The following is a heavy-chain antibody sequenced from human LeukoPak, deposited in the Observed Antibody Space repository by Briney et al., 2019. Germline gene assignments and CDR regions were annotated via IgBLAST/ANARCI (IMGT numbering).Heavy chain of an antibody. CDR3: ARDLATVVTM. V-gene: IGHV3-48*01. Sequence: LTGGSLRLSCAASGFTFSSYTMNWVRQAPGKGLEWISYISSSSSTKYYANSVKGRFTISRDNAKNSLYLQMNSLRAEDTAVYYCARDLATVVTMWGQGTLVTVSS. D-gene: IGHD4-23*01. CDR2: ISSSSSTK. J-gene: IGHJ4*02. CDR1: GFTFSSYT.